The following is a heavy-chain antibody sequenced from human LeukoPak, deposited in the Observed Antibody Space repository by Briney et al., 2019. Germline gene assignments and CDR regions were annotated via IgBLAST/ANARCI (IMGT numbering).Heavy chain of an antibody. CDR2: ISAYNGNT. J-gene: IGHJ6*03. D-gene: IGHD3-22*01. CDR1: GYTFTSYG. CDR3: ARVGEITTTYYYYMDV. V-gene: IGHV1-18*01. Sequence: ASVKVSCKASGYTFTSYGISWVRQAPGQGLEWMGWISAYNGNTNYAQKLQGRVTMTTDTSMSTAYMELRSLRSDDTAVYYCARVGEITTTYYYYMDVWGKGTTVTVSS.